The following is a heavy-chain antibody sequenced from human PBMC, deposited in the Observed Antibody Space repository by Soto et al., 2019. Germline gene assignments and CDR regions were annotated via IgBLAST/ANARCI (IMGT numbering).Heavy chain of an antibody. D-gene: IGHD1-26*01. CDR3: ETSLVTSRARVDY. V-gene: IGHV4-31*03. J-gene: IGHJ4*02. Sequence: NPXETLSLTCTVSGASIYTGGFYWSWIRQLPGKGLEWLGYIYYTGSTQYTPSLKSRLSISTDTSDNQISLRLNSVTAADTAVYYCETSLVTSRARVDYWGQGTPVTVSS. CDR2: IYYTGST. CDR1: GASIYTGGFY.